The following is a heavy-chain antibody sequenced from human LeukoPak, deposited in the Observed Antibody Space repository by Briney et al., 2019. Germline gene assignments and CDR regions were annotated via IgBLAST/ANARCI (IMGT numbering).Heavy chain of an antibody. CDR3: AKASRTKGTFDY. J-gene: IGHJ4*02. V-gene: IGHV3-23*01. Sequence: PGGSLRLSCAVSGFVVSTNYMGWVRQAPGRGLEWVSAISGSGGSTYHADSVKGRFTISRDNSKNTLYLQMNSLRAEDTAVYYCAKASRTKGTFDYWGQGTLVTVSS. D-gene: IGHD2-2*01. CDR2: ISGSGGST. CDR1: GFVVSTNY.